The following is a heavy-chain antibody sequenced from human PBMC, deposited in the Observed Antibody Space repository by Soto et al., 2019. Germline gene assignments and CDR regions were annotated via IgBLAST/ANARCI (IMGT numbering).Heavy chain of an antibody. Sequence: SETLSLTCTVSDGSVSSGSYYWSWIRQPPGKGLEYIGYLYYSGSTNYDPSLKSRVTISVDTPKNQFSLELTSVTAADTAVYYCARGQAFWTGYYRMPYYFDYWGQGTLVTVSS. V-gene: IGHV4-61*01. CDR3: ARGQAFWTGYYRMPYYFDY. CDR2: LYYSGST. J-gene: IGHJ4*02. CDR1: DGSVSSGSYY. D-gene: IGHD3-3*01.